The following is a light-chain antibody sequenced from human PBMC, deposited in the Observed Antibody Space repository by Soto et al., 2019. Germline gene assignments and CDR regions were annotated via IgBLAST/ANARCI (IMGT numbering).Light chain of an antibody. CDR2: QAS. V-gene: IGKV1-5*03. CDR3: QHYNCYPLT. J-gene: IGKJ4*01. CDR1: QSISSW. Sequence: DIPMTQSPSTLSASVGDRVIITCRASQSISSWLAWYQQKPVKAPELLIYQASSLQSGVPSRFSGSGSGTEFTLTISSLQPDDFATYDCQHYNCYPLTLGRGTKVEIK.